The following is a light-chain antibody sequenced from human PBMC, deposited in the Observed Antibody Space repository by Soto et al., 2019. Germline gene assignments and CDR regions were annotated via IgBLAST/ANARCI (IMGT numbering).Light chain of an antibody. Sequence: QSVLTQPASVSGSPGQSITISCTGTSSGVGGYNYVSWFQHHPGKAPKLIIYEVSYRPSGVSNRFSGSKSGDTASLTISGLQAEDEADYYRSSFTNTITRYAFGTGTKVTVL. CDR3: SSFTNTITRYA. CDR2: EVS. CDR1: SSGVGGYNY. V-gene: IGLV2-14*01. J-gene: IGLJ1*01.